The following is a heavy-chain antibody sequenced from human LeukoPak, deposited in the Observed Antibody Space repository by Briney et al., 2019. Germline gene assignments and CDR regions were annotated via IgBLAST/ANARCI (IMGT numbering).Heavy chain of an antibody. Sequence: PGGSLRLSCAASGFIFSGSAMHWVRQASRKGLEWVGRIRDKANSYATAYAASVKGRFTISRDDSKNTAYLQMNSLKTEDTAVYYCTKAGDSTGSDLTPFGYWGQGTLVTVSS. V-gene: IGHV3-73*01. J-gene: IGHJ4*02. CDR3: TKAGDSTGSDLTPFGY. CDR1: GFIFSGSA. D-gene: IGHD3-22*01. CDR2: IRDKANSYAT.